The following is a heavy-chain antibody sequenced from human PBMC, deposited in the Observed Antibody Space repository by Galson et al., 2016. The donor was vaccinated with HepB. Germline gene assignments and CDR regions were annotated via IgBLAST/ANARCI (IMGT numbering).Heavy chain of an antibody. CDR2: ITYDGSYK. J-gene: IGHJ4*02. CDR3: AKDLADYYDSTGYYTGLDY. D-gene: IGHD3-22*01. Sequence: SLRLSCAASGFTFSSYGMHWARQAPGKGLEWVAVITYDGSYKYYAHSLTGRFTISRDNSKNTLYLQMNSLRAEDTAVYYCAKDLADYYDSTGYYTGLDYWAREPWSPSPQ. V-gene: IGHV3-30*18. CDR1: GFTFSSYG.